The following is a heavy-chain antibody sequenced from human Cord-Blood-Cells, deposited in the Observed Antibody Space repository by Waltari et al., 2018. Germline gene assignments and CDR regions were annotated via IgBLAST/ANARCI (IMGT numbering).Heavy chain of an antibody. CDR2: CSGRGGST. V-gene: IGHV3-23*01. CDR1: GFTFSCYA. D-gene: IGHD1-1*01. Sequence: EVQLLVSGGGLVPPGGSLRLSCSASGFTFSCYAVSWVRQAPGKGLEWGTACSGRGGSTYYADSVNGRFTIARDNSKNTLYLQMNSLRAEDTAVYYCAILQDHAFDIWGQGTMVTVSS. J-gene: IGHJ3*02. CDR3: AILQDHAFDI.